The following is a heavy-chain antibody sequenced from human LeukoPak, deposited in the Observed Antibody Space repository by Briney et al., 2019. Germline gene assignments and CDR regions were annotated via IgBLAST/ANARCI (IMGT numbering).Heavy chain of an antibody. CDR3: ARQGDGGLLWFGELLLRYFQH. CDR1: GGSISSGGYS. V-gene: IGHV4-30-2*01. CDR2: IYHSGST. D-gene: IGHD3-10*01. Sequence: PSETLSLTCAVSGGSISSGGYSWSWIRQPPGKGLEWIGYIYHSGSTYYNPSLKSRVTISVDRSKNQFSLKLSSVTAADTAVYYCARQGDGGLLWFGELLLRYFQHWGQGTLVTVSS. J-gene: IGHJ1*01.